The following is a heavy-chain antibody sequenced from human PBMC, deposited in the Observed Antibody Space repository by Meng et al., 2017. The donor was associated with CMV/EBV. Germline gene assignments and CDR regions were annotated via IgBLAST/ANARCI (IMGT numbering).Heavy chain of an antibody. D-gene: IGHD6-13*01. CDR2: IIPILGIA. V-gene: IGHV1-69*10. J-gene: IGHJ3*02. CDR3: ARSSSWYLGAFDI. Sequence: SVKVSCKASGGTFSSYAISWVRQAPGQGLEWMGGIIPILGIANYAQKFQGRVMITADKSTSTAYMELSSLRSEDTAVYYCARSSSWYLGAFDIWGQGTMVTVSS. CDR1: GGTFSSYA.